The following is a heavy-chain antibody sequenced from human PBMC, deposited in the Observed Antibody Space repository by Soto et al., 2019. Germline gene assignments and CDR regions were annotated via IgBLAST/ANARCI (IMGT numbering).Heavy chain of an antibody. Sequence: GASVKVSCKASGYTITSYGISWVRQAPGQGLEWMGWISAYNGNTNYAQKLQGRVTMTTDTSTSTAHMELRSLRSDDTAVYYCARAGYYDILTGIDYWGQGTLVTVSS. CDR2: ISAYNGNT. CDR1: GYTITSYG. J-gene: IGHJ4*02. CDR3: ARAGYYDILTGIDY. D-gene: IGHD3-9*01. V-gene: IGHV1-18*01.